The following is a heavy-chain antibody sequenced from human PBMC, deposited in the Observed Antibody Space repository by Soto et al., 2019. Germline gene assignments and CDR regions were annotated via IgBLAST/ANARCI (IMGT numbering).Heavy chain of an antibody. CDR2: IYYSGST. CDR1: GGSISSYY. Sequence: PSETLSLTCTVSGGSISSYYWSWIRQPPGKGLEWIGYIYYSGSTSYNPSLKSRVTISVDTSKNQFSLKLSSVTAADTAVYYCARLGGSYAVPHFDYWGQGTLVTVSS. CDR3: ARLGGSYAVPHFDY. V-gene: IGHV4-59*08. D-gene: IGHD1-26*01. J-gene: IGHJ4*02.